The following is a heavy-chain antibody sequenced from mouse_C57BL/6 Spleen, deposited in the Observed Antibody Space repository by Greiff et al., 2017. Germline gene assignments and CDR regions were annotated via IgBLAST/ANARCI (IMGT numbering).Heavy chain of an antibody. CDR3: ARSGGLRQYFDV. V-gene: IGHV1-18*01. CDR2: INPNNGGT. D-gene: IGHD2-2*01. J-gene: IGHJ1*03. CDR1: GYTFTDYN. Sequence: VHVKQSGPELVKPGASVKIPCKASGYTFTDYNMDWVKQSHGKSLEWIGDINPNNGGTIYNQKFKGKATLTVDKSSSTAYMELRSLTSEDTAVYYCARSGGLRQYFDVWGTGTTVTVSS.